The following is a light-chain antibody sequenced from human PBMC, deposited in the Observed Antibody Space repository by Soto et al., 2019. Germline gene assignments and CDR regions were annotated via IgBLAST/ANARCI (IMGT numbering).Light chain of an antibody. CDR1: SSNIGAGYD. Sequence: QAVVTQPPSVSGAPGQRVTISCTGSSSNIGAGYDLHWYQQFPGTAPKLLIFGNNNRPSGVPDRFSGSKSATSASLAITGLQAEDEADYYCQSYDTSLSGSVFGGGTKLTVL. V-gene: IGLV1-40*01. CDR2: GNN. J-gene: IGLJ2*01. CDR3: QSYDTSLSGSV.